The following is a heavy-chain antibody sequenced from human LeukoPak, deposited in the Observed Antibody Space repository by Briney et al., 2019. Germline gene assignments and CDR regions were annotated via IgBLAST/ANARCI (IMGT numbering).Heavy chain of an antibody. Sequence: GGSLRLSCAASGFTFYNYAMHWVRQAPGKGLEWVSGIGRNGGGIVYADSVKGRFTISRDNAKNSLYLQMNSLRDEDTALYYCATQIVGAVYWGQGTLVTVSS. CDR2: IGRNGGGI. V-gene: IGHV3-9*01. CDR3: ATQIVGAVY. CDR1: GFTFYNYA. D-gene: IGHD1-26*01. J-gene: IGHJ4*02.